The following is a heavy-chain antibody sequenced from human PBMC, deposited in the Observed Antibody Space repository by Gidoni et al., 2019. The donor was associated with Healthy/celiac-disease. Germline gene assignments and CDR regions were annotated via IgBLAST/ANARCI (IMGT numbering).Heavy chain of an antibody. J-gene: IGHJ6*03. CDR1: GGSFSGYY. CDR3: ARGDIVVDNYYYYMDV. V-gene: IGHV4-34*01. D-gene: IGHD2-2*01. Sequence: QVQLQQWGAGLLKPSETLSLTCAVYGGSFSGYYWSWIRQPPGKWLEWIGEINHSGSTNYNPSLKSRVTISVDTSKNQFSLKLSSVTAADTAVYYCARGDIVVDNYYYYMDVWGKGTTVTVSS. CDR2: INHSGST.